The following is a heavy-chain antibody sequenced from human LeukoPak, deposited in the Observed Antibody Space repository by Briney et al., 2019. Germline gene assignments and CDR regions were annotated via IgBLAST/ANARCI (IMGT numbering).Heavy chain of an antibody. J-gene: IGHJ4*02. CDR3: ARGQRGLYFDY. V-gene: IGHV4-34*01. Sequence: SETLSLTCAVYGGSLSGYYWSWIRQPPGKGLEWIGEINHSGSTNYNPSLKSRVTISVDTSKNQFSLKLSSVTAADTAVYYCARGQRGLYFDYWGQGTLVTVSS. CDR1: GGSLSGYY. CDR2: INHSGST. D-gene: IGHD3-16*01.